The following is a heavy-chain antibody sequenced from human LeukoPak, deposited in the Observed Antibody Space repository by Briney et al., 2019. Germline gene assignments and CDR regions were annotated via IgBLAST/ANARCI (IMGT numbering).Heavy chain of an antibody. J-gene: IGHJ6*02. Sequence: GESLQISCKGSGCRFTSYWIGWGRRLPGKGLEWMGIIYPGDSDTRYSPSFQGQVTISADTSISTAYLQWSSLKASDTAMYCCARINIVVVPAATRAGYYYYGMDVWGQGTTVTVSS. CDR2: IYPGDSDT. CDR1: GCRFTSYW. CDR3: ARINIVVVPAATRAGYYYYGMDV. V-gene: IGHV5-51*01. D-gene: IGHD2-2*01.